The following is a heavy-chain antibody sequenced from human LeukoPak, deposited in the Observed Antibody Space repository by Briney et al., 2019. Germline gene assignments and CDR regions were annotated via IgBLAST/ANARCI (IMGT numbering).Heavy chain of an antibody. CDR2: ISYDGSNK. CDR3: AKDGNYGDYGKDY. CDR1: GFTFSSYG. Sequence: GRSLRLSCAASGFTFSSYGMHWVRQAPGKGLEWVAVISYDGSNKYYADSVKGRFTISRDNSKNTLYLQMNSLRAEGTAVYYCAKDGNYGDYGKDYWGQGTLVTVSS. D-gene: IGHD4-17*01. V-gene: IGHV3-30*18. J-gene: IGHJ4*02.